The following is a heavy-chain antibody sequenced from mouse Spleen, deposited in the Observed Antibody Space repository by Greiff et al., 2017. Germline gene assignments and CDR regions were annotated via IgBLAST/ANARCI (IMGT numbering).Heavy chain of an antibody. V-gene: IGHV14-4*01. CDR2: IDPENGDT. CDR1: GFNIKDDY. Sequence: VQLQQSGAELVRPGASVKLSCTASGFNIKDDYMHWVKQRPEQGLEWIGWIDPENGDTEYASKFQGKATITADTSSNTAYLQLSSLTSEDTAVYYCTGDYGSSNWYFDVWGTGTTVTVSS. J-gene: IGHJ1*03. CDR3: TGDYGSSNWYFDV. D-gene: IGHD1-1*01.